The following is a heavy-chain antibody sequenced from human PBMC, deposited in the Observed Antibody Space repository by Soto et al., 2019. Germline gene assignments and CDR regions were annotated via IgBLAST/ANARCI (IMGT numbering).Heavy chain of an antibody. V-gene: IGHV1-69*06. CDR1: GGTFSSYA. Sequence: QVPLVQSGAEVKKPGSSVKVSCKASGGTFSSYAISWVRQAPGQGLEWMGGIIPIFGTANYAQKFQGRVTITADKSTSTAYMELSSLRSEDTAVYYCATVVATIRGPQAAMDVWGQGTTVTVSS. J-gene: IGHJ6*02. D-gene: IGHD5-12*01. CDR2: IIPIFGTA. CDR3: ATVVATIRGPQAAMDV.